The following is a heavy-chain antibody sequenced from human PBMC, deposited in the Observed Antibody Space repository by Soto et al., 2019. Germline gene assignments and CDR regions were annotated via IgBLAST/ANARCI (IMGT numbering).Heavy chain of an antibody. V-gene: IGHV4-38-2*02. CDR1: GYSIRSGYY. J-gene: IGHJ4*01. CDR2: VYHNGIM. CDR3: AALWFGELALNY. D-gene: IGHD3-10*01. Sequence: SETLSLTCSVSGYSIRSGYYWGWVRQAPGKGLEWLGSVYHNGIMFHNPSFQSRVTISVDTSKNQFSLNLRSVTAADTAVYYCAALWFGELALNYWGHGILVTVS.